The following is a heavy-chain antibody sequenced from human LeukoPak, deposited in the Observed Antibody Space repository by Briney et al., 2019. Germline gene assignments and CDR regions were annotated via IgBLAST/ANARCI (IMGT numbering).Heavy chain of an antibody. D-gene: IGHD1-26*01. J-gene: IGHJ4*02. CDR1: GGSNSSGGYS. Sequence: PSETLSLTCAVSGGSNSSGGYSLSWIRQPPGKGLEWIGEINHSGSTNYNPSLKSRVTISVDTSKNQFSLKLSSVTAADTAVYYCAADSGSYDNGVYWGQGTLVTVSS. CDR3: AADSGSYDNGVY. V-gene: IGHV4-34*01. CDR2: INHSGST.